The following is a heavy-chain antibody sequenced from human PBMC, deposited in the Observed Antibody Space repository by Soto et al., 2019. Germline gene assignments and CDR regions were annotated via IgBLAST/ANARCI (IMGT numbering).Heavy chain of an antibody. J-gene: IGHJ3*02. V-gene: IGHV3-21*01. CDR2: ISSSSSYI. CDR3: AADCSSTSCLGRYCSGGSCLNNAFDI. Sequence: EVQLVESGGGLVKPGGSLRLSCAASGFTFSSYSMKWVRQAPGKGLEWVSSISSSSSYIYYADSVKGRFTISRDNAKNSLYLQMNSQRAEDTAVYYCAADCSSTSCLGRYCSGGSCLNNAFDIWGQGTMVTVSS. CDR1: GFTFSSYS. D-gene: IGHD2-15*01.